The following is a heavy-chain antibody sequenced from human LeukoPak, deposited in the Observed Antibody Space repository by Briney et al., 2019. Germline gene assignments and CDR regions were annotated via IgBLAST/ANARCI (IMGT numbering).Heavy chain of an antibody. CDR3: TVQVIPSDKWFDP. Sequence: PGGSLRLSCAASGFTFNTYSMNWARQAPGKGLEWVGFIRSKPYGGTADYAESVKGRFTISRDDSRTIAYLDMNGLKTEDSAVYHCTVQVIPSDKWFDPWGLGTPVSVSS. D-gene: IGHD2-21*01. CDR1: GFTFNTYS. J-gene: IGHJ5*02. CDR2: IRSKPYGGTA. V-gene: IGHV3-49*04.